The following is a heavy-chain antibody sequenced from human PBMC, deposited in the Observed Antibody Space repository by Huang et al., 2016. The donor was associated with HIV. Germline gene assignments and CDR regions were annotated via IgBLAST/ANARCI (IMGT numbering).Heavy chain of an antibody. CDR3: ARGQGGYYYYYMDV. Sequence: QVQLQQWGAGLLRPSETLSLTGAVYGGSFSGYYGTWIRQPPGKGLEWIGEINHSESTNYNTSLKRRVTISVDTSRIQFSLTLTSVTAADTAVYYCARGQGGYYYYYMDVWGKGTTVTVSS. CDR1: GGSFSGYY. J-gene: IGHJ6*03. CDR2: INHSEST. V-gene: IGHV4-34*01.